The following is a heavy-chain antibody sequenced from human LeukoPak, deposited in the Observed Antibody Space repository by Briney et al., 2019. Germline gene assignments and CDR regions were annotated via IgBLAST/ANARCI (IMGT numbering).Heavy chain of an antibody. CDR1: GGSLSSEA. D-gene: IGHD2-15*01. Sequence: SVKVSCKAFGGSLSSEAISWVRQAPGQGLEWMGGIIPIFGTANYAQKFQGRVTITTDESTSTAYMEVSSLRSGDTAVYYCGRKAGDCGGGSCYSIDYWGQGTLVTVSS. J-gene: IGHJ4*02. CDR3: GRKAGDCGGGSCYSIDY. V-gene: IGHV1-69*05. CDR2: IIPIFGTA.